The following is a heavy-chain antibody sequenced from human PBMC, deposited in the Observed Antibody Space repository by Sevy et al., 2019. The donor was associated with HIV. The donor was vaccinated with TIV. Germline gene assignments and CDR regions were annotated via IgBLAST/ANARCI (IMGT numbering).Heavy chain of an antibody. D-gene: IGHD1-1*01. CDR2: INRTSESI. Sequence: GGSLRLSCVVSGLSLKDFVMNWVRQTPGKGLEWLSYINRTSESIYYADSVKGRFTISRDNAKNSLYLQMNNLRAEDTALYYCAAGTIDYWGQGSLVTVSS. V-gene: IGHV3-48*03. J-gene: IGHJ4*02. CDR1: GLSLKDFV. CDR3: AAGTIDY.